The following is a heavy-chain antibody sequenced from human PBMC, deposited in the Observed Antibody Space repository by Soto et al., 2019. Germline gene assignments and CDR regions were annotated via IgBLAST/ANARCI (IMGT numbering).Heavy chain of an antibody. Sequence: EVQLLESGGGLVQPGGSLRLSCAASGFTFSSYAMSWVRQAPGKGLEWVSGISGSGVSTYYADSVKGRFTISRDNSKSTLYLQMNSLIAEDTAVYYCAKDRERIATRSIDYWGQGTLVTVPS. CDR3: AKDRERIATRSIDY. J-gene: IGHJ4*02. CDR2: ISGSGVST. CDR1: GFTFSSYA. V-gene: IGHV3-23*01. D-gene: IGHD6-6*01.